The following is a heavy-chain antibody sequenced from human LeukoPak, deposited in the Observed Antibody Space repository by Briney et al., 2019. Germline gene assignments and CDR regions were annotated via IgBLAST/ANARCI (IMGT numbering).Heavy chain of an antibody. CDR1: GCSFSSYS. D-gene: IGHD2-21*02. Sequence: GGSLRLSCAASGCSFSSYSMSWVRQAPGKGLEWVSVISDTGATTFYAASVKGRFTTSRDKSQHTLYLHMSSLRAEDTAVYYCARDSVGLVPLLSAYSGLGTLVTVSS. CDR3: ARDSVGLVPLLSAY. J-gene: IGHJ4*02. V-gene: IGHV3-23*01. CDR2: ISDTGATT.